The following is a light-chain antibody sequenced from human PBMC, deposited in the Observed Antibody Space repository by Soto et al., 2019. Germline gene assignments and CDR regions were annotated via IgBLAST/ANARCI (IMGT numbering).Light chain of an antibody. J-gene: IGKJ1*01. V-gene: IGKV3-11*01. CDR1: QSSSTY. CDR2: DAS. Sequence: ILLIHSPANLYLSPGERATLSCRASQSSSTYLSWYQQKPGQAPRLLIYDASNRATGIPARFSGSGSGTDFTLTISSLEPEDFAVYYCQQRSNWPPWTFGQGTKLDIK. CDR3: QQRSNWPPWT.